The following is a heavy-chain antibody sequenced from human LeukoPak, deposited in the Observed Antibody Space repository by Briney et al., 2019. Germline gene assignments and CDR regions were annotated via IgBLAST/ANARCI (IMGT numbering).Heavy chain of an antibody. CDR3: AKESRNLNYFDY. Sequence: GGSLRLSCAASGFTFSSYGMSWIRQAPGKGLEWVSAISGSGGSTYYADSVKGRFTISRDNSKNTLYLQMNSLRAEDTAVYYCAKESRNLNYFDYWGQGTLVTVSS. CDR1: GFTFSSYG. V-gene: IGHV3-23*01. J-gene: IGHJ4*02. CDR2: ISGSGGST.